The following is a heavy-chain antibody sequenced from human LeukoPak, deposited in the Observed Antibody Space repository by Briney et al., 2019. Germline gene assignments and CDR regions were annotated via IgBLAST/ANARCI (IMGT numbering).Heavy chain of an antibody. Sequence: GESLKISCKGSGYIFTTYWIGWVRQMPGKGLEWMGIIYPDDSDTRYSPSFQGQVTISADKSINTAYLQWSSLKASDTAMYYCARRRGGSYDPTDYWGQGTLVTVSS. CDR2: IYPDDSDT. V-gene: IGHV5-51*01. J-gene: IGHJ4*02. CDR3: ARRRGGSYDPTDY. CDR1: GYIFTTYW. D-gene: IGHD3-22*01.